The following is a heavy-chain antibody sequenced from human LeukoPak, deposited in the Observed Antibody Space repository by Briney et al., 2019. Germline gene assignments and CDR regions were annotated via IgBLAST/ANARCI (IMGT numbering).Heavy chain of an antibody. V-gene: IGHV3-66*01. CDR1: GFNVNSIY. J-gene: IGHJ4*02. Sequence: GGSLRLSCAASGFNVNSIYMSWVRQAPGKGLEWVSVIYSSGTTDYADSVKGRFTISRDDSKNTLYLQMNSLRAEDTAIYYCARTLRGYSYLGYLDYWGQGTLVTVSS. D-gene: IGHD5-18*01. CDR2: IYSSGTT. CDR3: ARTLRGYSYLGYLDY.